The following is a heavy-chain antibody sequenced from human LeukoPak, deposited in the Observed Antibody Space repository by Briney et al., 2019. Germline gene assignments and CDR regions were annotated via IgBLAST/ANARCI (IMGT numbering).Heavy chain of an antibody. D-gene: IGHD6-13*01. CDR3: ARDQKASWPYNWFDP. CDR2: IKQDGSEK. J-gene: IGHJ5*02. CDR1: GFTFSSYW. V-gene: IGHV3-7*01. Sequence: QPGGSLRLSCAASGFTFSSYWMSWVRQAPGKGLEWVANIKQDGSEKYYVDSVKGRFTISRDNAKNSLYLQMNSLRAEDTAVYYCARDQKASWPYNWFDPWGQGTLVTVSS.